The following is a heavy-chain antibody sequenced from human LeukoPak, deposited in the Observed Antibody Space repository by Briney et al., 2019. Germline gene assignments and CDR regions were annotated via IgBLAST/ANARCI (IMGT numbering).Heavy chain of an antibody. D-gene: IGHD2-21*01. J-gene: IGHJ6*02. CDR1: GYTFTDYF. CDR3: ARVSALYGMDV. CDR2: INPNSGGT. V-gene: IGHV1-2*02. Sequence: ASVKVSCKASGYTFTDYFIHWVRQAPGQGLEWMGWINPNSGGTNYAQKFQGRVTMTRDMSISTAYMELSRLRSDDTAVYYCARVSALYGMDVWGQGTTVTVSS.